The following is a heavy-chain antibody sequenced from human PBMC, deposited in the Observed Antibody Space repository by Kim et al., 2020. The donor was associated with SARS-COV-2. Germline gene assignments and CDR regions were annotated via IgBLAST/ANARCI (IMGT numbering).Heavy chain of an antibody. CDR2: ST. Sequence: STSYAQKFQGRVTMTRDTSTSTVYMELSSLRSEDTAVYYCAYSSSWYFDYWGQGTLVTVSS. CDR3: AYSSSWYFDY. D-gene: IGHD6-13*01. J-gene: IGHJ4*02. V-gene: IGHV1-46*01.